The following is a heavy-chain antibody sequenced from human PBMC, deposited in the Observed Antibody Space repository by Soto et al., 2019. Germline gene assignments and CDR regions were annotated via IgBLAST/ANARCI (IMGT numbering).Heavy chain of an antibody. CDR2: IYYSGST. D-gene: IGHD3-16*01. CDR3: ARRAYVGGWYFDL. J-gene: IGHJ2*01. V-gene: IGHV4-39*01. Sequence: SETLSLTCTVSGGSISSSSYYWGWIRQPPGKGLEWIGSIYYSGSTYYNPSLKSRVTISVDTSKNQFSLKLSSVTAADTAVYYCARRAYVGGWYFDLWGRGTLVTVSS. CDR1: GGSISSSSYY.